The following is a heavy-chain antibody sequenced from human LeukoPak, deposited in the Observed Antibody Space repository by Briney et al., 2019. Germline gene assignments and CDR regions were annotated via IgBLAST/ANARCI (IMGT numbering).Heavy chain of an antibody. CDR3: ASMGQQRYYYGMDV. V-gene: IGHV1-69*02. J-gene: IGHJ6*02. Sequence: GASVKVSCKASGYTFTGYYMHWVRQAPGQGLEWMGRIIPILGIANYAQKFQGRVTITADKSTSTAYMELSSLRSEDTAVYYCASMGQQRYYYGMDVWGQGTTVTVSS. CDR1: GYTFTGYY. CDR2: IIPILGIA. D-gene: IGHD6-13*01.